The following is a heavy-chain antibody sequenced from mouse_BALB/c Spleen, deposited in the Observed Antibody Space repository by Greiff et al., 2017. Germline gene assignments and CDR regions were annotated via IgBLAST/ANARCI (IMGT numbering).Heavy chain of an antibody. J-gene: IGHJ3*01. CDR2: ISSGGSYT. Sequence: EVHLVESGGDLVKPGGSLKLSCAASGFTFSSYGMSWVRQTPDKRLEWVATISSGGSYTYYPASVKGRFTISRDNAKNTLYLQMSSLKSEDTAMYYCARQDYYYGSSYVPLWFAYWGQGTLVTVSA. CDR3: ARQDYYYGSSYVPLWFAY. D-gene: IGHD1-1*01. CDR1: GFTFSSYG. V-gene: IGHV5-6*01.